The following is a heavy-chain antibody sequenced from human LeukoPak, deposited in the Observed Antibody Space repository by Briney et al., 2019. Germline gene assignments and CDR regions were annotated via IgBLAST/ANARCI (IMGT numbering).Heavy chain of an antibody. V-gene: IGHV4-34*01. D-gene: IGHD6-13*01. J-gene: IGHJ4*02. CDR2: INHSGST. Sequence: SETLSLTCAVYGGSFSGYYWSWIRQPPGKGLEWIGEINHSGSTNYNPSLKSRVTISVDTSKNQFSLKLSSVTAADTAVYYCAREGWYSSSFDYWGQGTLVTVSS. CDR3: AREGWYSSSFDY. CDR1: GGSFSGYY.